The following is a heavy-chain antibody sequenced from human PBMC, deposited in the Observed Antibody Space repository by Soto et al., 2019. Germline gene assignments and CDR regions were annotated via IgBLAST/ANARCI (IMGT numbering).Heavy chain of an antibody. V-gene: IGHV3-66*01. CDR1: GFTVSSNY. CDR3: ARDEDCSSTSCQVDSYGMDV. CDR2: IYSGGST. Sequence: GGSLRLSCAASGFTVSSNYMSWVRQAPGKGLEWVSVIYSGGSTYYADSVKGRFTISRDNSKNTLYLQMNSLRAEDTAVYYCARDEDCSSTSCQVDSYGMDVWGQGTTVTVSS. D-gene: IGHD2-2*01. J-gene: IGHJ6*02.